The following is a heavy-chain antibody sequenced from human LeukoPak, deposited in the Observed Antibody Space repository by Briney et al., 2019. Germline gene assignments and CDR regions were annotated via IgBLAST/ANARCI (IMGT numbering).Heavy chain of an antibody. Sequence: PGGSLRLSCAASGFTFSSYAMSWVRQAPGKGLEWVSAISGSGGSTYYADSVKGRFTVSRDNFKNTLYLQMNSLRAEDTALYYCARKLWHRNDCWGQGTLVTVSS. J-gene: IGHJ4*02. CDR3: ARKLWHRNDC. D-gene: IGHD3-16*01. CDR1: GFTFSSYA. V-gene: IGHV3-23*01. CDR2: ISGSGGST.